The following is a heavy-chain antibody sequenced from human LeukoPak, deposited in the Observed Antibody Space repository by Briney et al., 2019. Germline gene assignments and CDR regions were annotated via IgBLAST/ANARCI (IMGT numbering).Heavy chain of an antibody. J-gene: IGHJ4*02. CDR1: GFTFSSYG. V-gene: IGHV3-33*01. D-gene: IGHD6-13*01. Sequence: PGGCLRLSCAASGFTFSSYGMNRVRQDPGKGLEWVAVIWYDGSNKYYADSVKGRFTISRDNSKNTLYLQMNSLRAEDTAVYYCARDMYSSSWYDGWGQGTLVNVSS. CDR2: IWYDGSNK. CDR3: ARDMYSSSWYDG.